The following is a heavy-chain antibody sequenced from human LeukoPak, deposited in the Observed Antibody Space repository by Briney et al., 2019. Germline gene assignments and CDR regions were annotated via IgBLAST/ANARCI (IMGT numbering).Heavy chain of an antibody. CDR1: GFTFSSYA. D-gene: IGHD3-3*01. CDR2: ISYDGSNK. V-gene: IGHV3-30*04. Sequence: GGSLRLSCAASGFTFSSYAMHWVRQAPGKGLEWVAVISYDGSNKYYADSVKGRFTISRDNSKNTLYLQMNSLRSDDTAVYYCGKERSGSYVPAFDTWGQGTLVTVSS. J-gene: IGHJ5*02. CDR3: GKERSGSYVPAFDT.